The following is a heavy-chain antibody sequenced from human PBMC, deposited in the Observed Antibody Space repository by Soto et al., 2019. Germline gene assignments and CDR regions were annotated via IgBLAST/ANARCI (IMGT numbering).Heavy chain of an antibody. V-gene: IGHV4-4*07. J-gene: IGHJ4*02. CDR2: IYSSGST. D-gene: IGHD3-10*01. CDR1: GGSISYYY. CDR3: ARDYGSGSYYTFDY. Sequence: SETLSLTCTVSGGSISYYYWNWIRQSAGKGLEWIGRIYSSGSTNYSPSLKSRISMSIDTSKNQFSLKVRAVSAADTAVYYCARDYGSGSYYTFDYWGQGTQVTVSS.